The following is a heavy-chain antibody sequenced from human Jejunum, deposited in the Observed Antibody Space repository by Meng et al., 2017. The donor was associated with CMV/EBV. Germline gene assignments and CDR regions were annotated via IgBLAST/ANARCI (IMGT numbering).Heavy chain of an antibody. CDR3: TRDGLQYTGGSSY. CDR2: ISPYNGDT. V-gene: IGHV1-18*04. D-gene: IGHD3/OR15-3a*01. CDR1: RYSFTNYG. J-gene: IGHJ4*02. Sequence: RASRYSFTNYGITWIRQAPGQGLEYMGWISPYNGDTNYGQNFQGRMTMTTDTSTTTAYMELRSLRSDDTALYYCTRDGLQYTGGSSYWGQGTLVTVSS.